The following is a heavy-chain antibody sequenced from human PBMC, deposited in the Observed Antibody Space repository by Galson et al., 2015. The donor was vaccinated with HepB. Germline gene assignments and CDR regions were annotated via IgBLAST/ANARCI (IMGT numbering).Heavy chain of an antibody. CDR3: ATGSSYNWYFDL. CDR1: GFTLKNAW. V-gene: IGHV3-15*01. CDR2: SKSKNDGGTE. D-gene: IGHD1-26*01. Sequence: SLRLSCAASGFTLKNAWMTWVRQAPGKGLEWVGRSKSKNDGGTEDYAAPVKGRFTISRDDGENTLYLQMDSVKTEDTAVYYCATGSSYNWYFDLWGRGTLVTVSS. J-gene: IGHJ2*01.